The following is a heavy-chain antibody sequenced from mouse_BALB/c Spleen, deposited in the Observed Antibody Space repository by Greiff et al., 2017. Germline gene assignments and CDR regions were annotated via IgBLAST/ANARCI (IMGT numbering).Heavy chain of an antibody. Sequence: VQLKQSGPELVKPGASVKVSCKASGYSFTDYNMYWVKQSHGKSLEWIGYIDPYNGGTSYNQKFKGKATLTVDESSSTAYMQLSSLTSEDSAVYYCAKAAFTTASWFAYWGQGTLVTVSA. CDR1: GYSFTDYN. J-gene: IGHJ3*01. V-gene: IGHV1S135*01. CDR2: IDPYNGGT. D-gene: IGHD1-2*01. CDR3: AKAAFTTASWFAY.